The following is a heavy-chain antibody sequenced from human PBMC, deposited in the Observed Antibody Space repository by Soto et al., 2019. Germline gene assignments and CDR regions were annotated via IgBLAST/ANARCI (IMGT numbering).Heavy chain of an antibody. CDR1: GGSTTSYY. Sequence: SETLSLTCTVSGGSTTSYYWSWIRQPPGKGLEWIGNIYYSGSTNFNPSLKSRVTVSVDTSKNQFSLILSSVTAADTAVYYCARQSLRNAFDPWGQGTLVTVS. V-gene: IGHV4-59*01. J-gene: IGHJ5*02. CDR3: ARQSLRNAFDP. CDR2: IYYSGST.